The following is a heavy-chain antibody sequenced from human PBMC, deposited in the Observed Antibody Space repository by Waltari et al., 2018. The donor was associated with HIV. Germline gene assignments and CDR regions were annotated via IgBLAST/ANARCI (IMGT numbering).Heavy chain of an antibody. D-gene: IGHD1-26*01. Sequence: EVQLLESGGGLVQPGGSLRISCAVSGLSFSGYAMSWVRQAPGKGLEWVSAISGSGLNTYYADSVKGRFTISRDNSKNTLFLQMNSLRADDTAVYYCARDLGSIVTNNYFDYWGQGTLVTVSS. V-gene: IGHV3-23*01. CDR2: ISGSGLNT. CDR3: ARDLGSIVTNNYFDY. CDR1: GLSFSGYA. J-gene: IGHJ4*02.